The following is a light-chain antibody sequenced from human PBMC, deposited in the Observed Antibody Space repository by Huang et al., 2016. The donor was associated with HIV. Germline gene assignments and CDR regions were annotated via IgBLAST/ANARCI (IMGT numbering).Light chain of an antibody. CDR2: SAS. CDR3: HQYGSSPPNT. Sequence: IVLTQSPGTLSLSPGARATLSCRASRSISSSFLAWFQQKPGQAPRLLIYSASSRAAGIPDRFGGSGSGTDFTLTINRLEPEDSAVYYCHQYGSSPPNTFGQGTKLEIK. V-gene: IGKV3-20*01. J-gene: IGKJ2*01. CDR1: RSISSSF.